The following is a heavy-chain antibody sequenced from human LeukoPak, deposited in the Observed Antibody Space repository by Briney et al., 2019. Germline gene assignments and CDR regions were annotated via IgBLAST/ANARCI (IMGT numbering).Heavy chain of an antibody. J-gene: IGHJ4*02. Sequence: PGGSLRLSCAASGFTVSTNYMSWVRQAPGKGLEAGSVIYGGSITYYADYVKGRFTISRDNSKNTLYLEMNSLRAEDTAVYYCAALYYYDNVIIWGQGTLVTVSS. CDR2: IYGGSIT. CDR1: GFTVSTNY. V-gene: IGHV3-53*01. D-gene: IGHD3-22*01. CDR3: AALYYYDNVII.